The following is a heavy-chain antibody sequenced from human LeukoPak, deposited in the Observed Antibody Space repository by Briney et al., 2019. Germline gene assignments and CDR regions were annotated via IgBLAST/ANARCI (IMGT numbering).Heavy chain of an antibody. CDR2: INPNSGGT. CDR1: GYTFTGYY. D-gene: IGHD3-22*01. V-gene: IGHV1-2*02. Sequence: ASVKVSCKASGYTFTGYYMHWVRQAPGQGLEWMGWINPNSGGTNYAQKLQGRVTMTRDTSISTAYMELSRLRSDDTAVYYCARGNYYDTSGYGNYNWFDPWGQGTLVTVSS. J-gene: IGHJ5*02. CDR3: ARGNYYDTSGYGNYNWFDP.